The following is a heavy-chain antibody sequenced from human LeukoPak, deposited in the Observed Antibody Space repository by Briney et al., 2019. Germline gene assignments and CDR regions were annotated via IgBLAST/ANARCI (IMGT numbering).Heavy chain of an antibody. D-gene: IGHD6-13*01. J-gene: IGHJ4*02. Sequence: SETLSLTCTVSGGSVSSGSYYWSWIRQPPGKGLEWIGYIYYSGSTNYNPSLKSRVTISVDTSKNQFSLKLSSVTAADTAVYYCARVAAAGHFDYWGQGTLVTVSS. CDR1: GGSVSSGSYY. CDR3: ARVAAAGHFDY. CDR2: IYYSGST. V-gene: IGHV4-61*01.